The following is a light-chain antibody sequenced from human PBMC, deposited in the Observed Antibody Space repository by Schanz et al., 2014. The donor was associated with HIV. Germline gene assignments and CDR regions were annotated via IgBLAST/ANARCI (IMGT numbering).Light chain of an antibody. CDR1: SSDVGGYNH. V-gene: IGLV2-14*03. J-gene: IGLJ3*02. CDR2: DFS. CDR3: SSYTNINSWV. Sequence: QSVLTQPASVSGSPGQSITISCTGTSSDVGGYNHVCWYQQHPGKAPKLMIYDFSDRPSGIPNRFSGSKSGNTASLTISGLQAEDEADYYCSSYTNINSWVFGGGTKLTVL.